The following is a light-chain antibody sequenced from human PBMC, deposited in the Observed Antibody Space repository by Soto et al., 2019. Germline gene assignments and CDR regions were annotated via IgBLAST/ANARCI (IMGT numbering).Light chain of an antibody. CDR1: SSNFGAGYD. CDR3: QSYDSSLSRYV. CDR2: TNN. Sequence: QSVLTQPPSVSGAPGQRVTISCTGGSSNFGAGYDVHWYQQLPGTAPKLLIHTNNNRPSGVPDRFSGSKSDTSASLAITGLQAEDEADYYCQSYDSSLSRYVFGTGTKLTVL. V-gene: IGLV1-40*01. J-gene: IGLJ1*01.